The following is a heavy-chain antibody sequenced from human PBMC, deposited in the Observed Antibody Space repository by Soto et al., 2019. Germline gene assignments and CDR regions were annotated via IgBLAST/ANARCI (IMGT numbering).Heavy chain of an antibody. CDR1: GFTFSSYG. J-gene: IGHJ6*02. D-gene: IGHD3-9*01. V-gene: IGHV3-33*01. CDR2: IWYDGSNK. CDR3: ARDLIGFDWLSHSNLDTGMDV. Sequence: GGSLRLSCAASGFTFSSYGMHWVRQAPGKGLEWVAVIWYDGSNKYYADSVKGRFTISRDNSKNTLYLQMNSLRAEDTAVYYCARDLIGFDWLSHSNLDTGMDVWGQGTTVTVSS.